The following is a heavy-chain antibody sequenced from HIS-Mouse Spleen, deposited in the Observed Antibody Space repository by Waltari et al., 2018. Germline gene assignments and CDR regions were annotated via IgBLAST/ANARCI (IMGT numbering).Heavy chain of an antibody. D-gene: IGHD6-19*01. Sequence: QVQLVESGGGVVQPGRSLRLSCAASGFTFSSYGMHWVRQAPGKGVGWVAVISYEGSNKYYADSVKGRFTISRDNSKNTLYLQMNSLRAEDTAVYYCAKASSGWLDYWGQGTLVTVSS. V-gene: IGHV3-30*18. CDR2: ISYEGSNK. CDR3: AKASSGWLDY. J-gene: IGHJ4*02. CDR1: GFTFSSYG.